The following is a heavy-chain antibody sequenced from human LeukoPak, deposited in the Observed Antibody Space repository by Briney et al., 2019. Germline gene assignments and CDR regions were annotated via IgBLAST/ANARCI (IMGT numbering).Heavy chain of an antibody. V-gene: IGHV1-69*05. J-gene: IGHJ3*02. CDR3: ARERSRDGYNSDAFDI. Sequence: GASVKVSCKASGDTFSSYAISWVRQAPGQGLEWMGGIIPIFGTANYAQKFQGRVTITTDESTSTAYMELSSLRSEDAAVYYCARERSRDGYNSDAFDIWGQGTMVTVSS. D-gene: IGHD5-24*01. CDR1: GDTFSSYA. CDR2: IIPIFGTA.